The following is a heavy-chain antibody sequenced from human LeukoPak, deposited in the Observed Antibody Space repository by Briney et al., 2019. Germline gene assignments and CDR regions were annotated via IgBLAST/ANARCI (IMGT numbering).Heavy chain of an antibody. CDR1: GFTVSSNY. CDR2: IYSGGST. D-gene: IGHD6-19*01. V-gene: IGHV3-53*01. Sequence: GGSLRLSCAASGFTVSSNYMSWVRQAPGKGLEWVSVIYSGGSTYYADSVKGRFTISSDNSKNTLYLQMNSLRAEDTAVYYCARRYSSAWSFDYWGQGTLVTVSS. J-gene: IGHJ4*02. CDR3: ARRYSSAWSFDY.